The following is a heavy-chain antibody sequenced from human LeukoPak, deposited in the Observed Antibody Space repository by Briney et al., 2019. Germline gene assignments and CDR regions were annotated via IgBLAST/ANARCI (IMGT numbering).Heavy chain of an antibody. J-gene: IGHJ6*03. V-gene: IGHV1-2*02. CDR1: GYTFTGYY. D-gene: IGHD1-26*01. CDR2: INPNSGGT. Sequence: ASVKVSCKASGYTFTGYYMHWVRQAPGQGLEWVGWINPNSGGTNYAQKFQGRVTMTRDTSISTAYMELSRLRSDDTAVYYCARASPIVTSPYYYYYYMDVWGKGTTVTVSS. CDR3: ARASPIVTSPYYYYYYMDV.